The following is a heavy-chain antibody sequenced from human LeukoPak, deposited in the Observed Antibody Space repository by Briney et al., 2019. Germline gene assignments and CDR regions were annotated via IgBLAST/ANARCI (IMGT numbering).Heavy chain of an antibody. CDR1: GGSFSGYY. J-gene: IGHJ3*02. Sequence: SETLSLTCAVYGGSFSGYYWSWIRQPPGKGLEWIGEINHSGSTNYNPSLKSRVTMSVDTSKNQFSLKLSSVTAADTAVYYCARDRGYCSSTSCYNDAFDIWGQGTMVTVSS. CDR2: INHSGST. CDR3: ARDRGYCSSTSCYNDAFDI. V-gene: IGHV4-34*01. D-gene: IGHD2-2*02.